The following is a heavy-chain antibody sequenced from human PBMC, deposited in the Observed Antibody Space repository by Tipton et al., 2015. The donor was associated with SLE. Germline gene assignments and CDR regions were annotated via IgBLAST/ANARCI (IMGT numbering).Heavy chain of an antibody. CDR2: IWYDGSNK. D-gene: IGHD6-19*01. CDR1: GFTFSSYG. J-gene: IGHJ4*02. Sequence: SLRLSCAASGFTFSSYGMHWVRQAPGKGLEWVAVIWYDGSNKYYADSVKGRFTISRDNSKNTLYLQMNSLRAEDTAVYYCARRKSSSGWDFDLWGQGTLVTVSS. CDR3: ARRKSSSGWDFDL. V-gene: IGHV3-33*01.